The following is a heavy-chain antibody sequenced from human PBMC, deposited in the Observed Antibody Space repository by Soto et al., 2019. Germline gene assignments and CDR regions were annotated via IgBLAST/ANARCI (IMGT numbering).Heavy chain of an antibody. CDR2: INHDGSKT. D-gene: IGHD6-13*01. J-gene: IGHJ4*02. V-gene: IGHV3-74*01. CDR1: KFSFSSYW. Sequence: GGSLRLSCAASKFSFSSYWMHWVRQVPGKGPAWVSRINHDGSKTEYADSVKGRFTISRDNTKNTLYLQMNSLRVEDTAMYYCVREPWGFSGTWYDYWGQGTQVTVSS. CDR3: VREPWGFSGTWYDY.